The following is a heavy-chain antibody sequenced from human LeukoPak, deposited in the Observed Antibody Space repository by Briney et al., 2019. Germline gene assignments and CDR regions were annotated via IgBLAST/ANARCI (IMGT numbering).Heavy chain of an antibody. Sequence: GGSLRLSCAASGFRFSSYWMSWIRQAPGKGLEWLSYISGSSTDTNYADSVKGRFTISRDNAKNSLYLQMNSLRVEDTAFYYCARVISISSGFYAYWGQGTLVTVSS. CDR2: ISGSSTDT. CDR3: ARVISISSGFYAY. V-gene: IGHV3-11*06. J-gene: IGHJ4*02. D-gene: IGHD3-22*01. CDR1: GFRFSSYW.